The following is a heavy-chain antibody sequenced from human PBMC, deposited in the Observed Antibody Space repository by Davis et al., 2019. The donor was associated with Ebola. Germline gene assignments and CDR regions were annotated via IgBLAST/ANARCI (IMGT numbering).Heavy chain of an antibody. J-gene: IGHJ4*02. V-gene: IGHV3-21*01. CDR3: ARDRLELPVADY. CDR1: GFTFSTYT. Sequence: PGGSLRLSCAASGFTFSTYTMNWVRQAPGKGLEWVSSISSSSYIYYADSVKGRFTISRDNAKNSLYLQMNSLRAEDTAVYYCARDRLELPVADYWGQGILVTVSS. CDR2: ISSSSYI. D-gene: IGHD1-7*01.